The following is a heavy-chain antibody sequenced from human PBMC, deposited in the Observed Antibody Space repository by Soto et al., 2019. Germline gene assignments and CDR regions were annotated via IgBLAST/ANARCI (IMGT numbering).Heavy chain of an antibody. CDR1: GFILSDYH. Sequence: HPGGSLRLSCGASGFILSDYHMNWVRQAPGKGLEWVGHSLNKSNSYTTEYAASVKGRFIVSRDDSKNLLYLQMNSLETEDTAVYYCVGESHYRLDYWGQGALVTVSS. CDR2: SLNKSNSYTT. V-gene: IGHV3-72*01. D-gene: IGHD3-16*01. J-gene: IGHJ4*02. CDR3: VGESHYRLDY.